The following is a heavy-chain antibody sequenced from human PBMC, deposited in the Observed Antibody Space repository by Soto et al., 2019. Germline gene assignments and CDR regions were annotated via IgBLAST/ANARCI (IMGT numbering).Heavy chain of an antibody. J-gene: IGHJ4*02. D-gene: IGHD2-2*01. Sequence: QVQLVESGGGVVQPGRSLRLSCAASGFTFSSYGMHWVRQAPGKGLEWVAVIWHDGSNKYYADSVKGRFTISRDNSKNTLYLQMNSLRAEDTAVYYCARAPYYCSSTSCYPGTYFDYWGQGTLVTVSS. CDR3: ARAPYYCSSTSCYPGTYFDY. CDR1: GFTFSSYG. V-gene: IGHV3-33*01. CDR2: IWHDGSNK.